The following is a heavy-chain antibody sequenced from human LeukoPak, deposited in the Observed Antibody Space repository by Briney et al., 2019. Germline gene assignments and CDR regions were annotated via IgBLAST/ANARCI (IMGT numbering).Heavy chain of an antibody. CDR2: ISGDGGST. D-gene: IGHD4-17*01. V-gene: IGHV3-43*02. CDR3: ATYGDYALFDLQH. J-gene: IGHJ1*01. CDR1: GFTFDNYA. Sequence: GGSLRLSCAASGFTFDNYAIHWVRQAPGKGLEWVSLISGDGGSTYYADSMKGRFTISRDNAKNSLFLQMSNLRAEDTAVYYCATYGDYALFDLQHWGQGTLVTVSS.